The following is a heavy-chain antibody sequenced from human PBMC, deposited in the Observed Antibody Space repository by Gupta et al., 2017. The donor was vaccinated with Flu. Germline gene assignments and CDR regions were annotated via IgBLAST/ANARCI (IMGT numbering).Heavy chain of an antibody. Sequence: EVQLVESGGGLEQPGGSLRLSCAASGFPFSQHDMHWVRQTKGKGLEWVSAIGTNGDTYYADSVKGRFTISRENAKNFLYLQMNSLTAGDTAVYHCVRDLGRGFYGMDVWGQGTTVTVSS. CDR1: GFPFSQHD. CDR2: IGTNGDT. V-gene: IGHV3-13*04. CDR3: VRDLGRGFYGMDV. J-gene: IGHJ6*02. D-gene: IGHD3-16*01.